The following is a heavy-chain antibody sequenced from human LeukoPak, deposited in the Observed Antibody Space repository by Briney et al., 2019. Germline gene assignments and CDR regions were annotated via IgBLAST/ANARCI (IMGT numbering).Heavy chain of an antibody. J-gene: IGHJ4*02. CDR2: IRYDGNEK. CDR3: AQERDRRGYFDY. CDR1: GFTFRSNA. D-gene: IGHD2-15*01. V-gene: IGHV3-30*02. Sequence: GGSLRLSCAASGFTFRSNAMHWVRQAPGKGLELVTFIRYDGNEKYYADSVKGRFTVSRDNSKNTLYLQMNSLRVEDTAVYYCAQERDRRGYFDYWGQGTLVTVSS.